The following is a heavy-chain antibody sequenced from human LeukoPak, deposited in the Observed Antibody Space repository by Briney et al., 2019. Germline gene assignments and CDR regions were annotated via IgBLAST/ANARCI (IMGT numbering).Heavy chain of an antibody. J-gene: IGHJ6*02. V-gene: IGHV3-66*01. CDR2: IYSGGST. D-gene: IGHD2-8*01. Sequence: GGSLRLSCAASGFTVSSNYMSWVRHTPGKGLEWGSLIYSGGSTYYADSVKGRFTISRDNPKNTLYLQMNSLRAEDTAVYYCAGRDNGYYYGMDVWGQGTTVTVSS. CDR1: GFTVSSNY. CDR3: AGRDNGYYYGMDV.